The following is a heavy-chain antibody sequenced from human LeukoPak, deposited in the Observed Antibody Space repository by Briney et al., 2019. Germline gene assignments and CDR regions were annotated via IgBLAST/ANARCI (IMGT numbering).Heavy chain of an antibody. CDR3: ARASWVSTADAVR. CDR2: MKGTGET. Sequence: PGGSLTLSCAASGLSFSSFSMSWLRQAPARGPEWLSSMKGTGETFYADSVRGRCTLFRDGSRNTVYLQLNNLRVEDTAVYYCARASWVSTADAVRWGQGTVVTVSS. D-gene: IGHD3-16*01. J-gene: IGHJ4*02. V-gene: IGHV3-23*01. CDR1: GLSFSSFS.